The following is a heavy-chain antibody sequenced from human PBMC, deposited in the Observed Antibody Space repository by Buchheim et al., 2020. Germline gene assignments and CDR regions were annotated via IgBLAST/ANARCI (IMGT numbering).Heavy chain of an antibody. CDR1: GGSISSSSYY. J-gene: IGHJ5*01. V-gene: IGHV4-39*07. CDR3: AIESRVPDAIGMYNWFDS. Sequence: QLQLQESGPGLVKPSETLSLTCTVSGGSISSSSYYWGWIRQPPGKGLEWIGSICFSGSTYYNASLKCRVAISVDTYKKQFSLKLSSVTAAGTAVYYSAIESRVPDAIGMYNWFDSWGQGTL. CDR2: ICFSGST. D-gene: IGHD2-2*02.